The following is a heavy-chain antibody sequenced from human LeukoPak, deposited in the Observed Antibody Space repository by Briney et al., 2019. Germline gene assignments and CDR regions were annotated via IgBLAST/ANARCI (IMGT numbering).Heavy chain of an antibody. J-gene: IGHJ3*02. CDR1: GYSFTTYW. D-gene: IGHD3-3*01. V-gene: IGHV5-51*01. Sequence: GESLNISCKGAGYSFTTYWIGWVRRMPGKGLEWMGIIYPGDSDTRYSPSFQGQVTISADKSISTAYLQWSSLKASDTAMYYCARQGVGAAFDIWGQGTMVTVSS. CDR3: ARQGVGAAFDI. CDR2: IYPGDSDT.